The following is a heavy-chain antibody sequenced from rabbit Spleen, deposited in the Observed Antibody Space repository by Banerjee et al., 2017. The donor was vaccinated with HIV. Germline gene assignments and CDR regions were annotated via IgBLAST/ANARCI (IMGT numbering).Heavy chain of an antibody. D-gene: IGHD8-1*01. V-gene: IGHV1S45*01. CDR2: IEGGSSAFS. Sequence: QEQLEESGGDLVKPEGSLTLTCKASGFSFSNGYVMCWVRQAPGKGLEWIACIEGGSSAFSYFASWAKGRFTISKTSSTTVTLQMTSLTAADTATYFCARDTGSSFSSYGMDLLGPGTLVTVS. CDR1: GFSFSNGYV. CDR3: ARDTGSSFSSYGMDL. J-gene: IGHJ6*01.